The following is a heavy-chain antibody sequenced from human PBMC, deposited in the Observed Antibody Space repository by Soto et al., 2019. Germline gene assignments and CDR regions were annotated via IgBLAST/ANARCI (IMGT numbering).Heavy chain of an antibody. CDR2: ISATSDAA. D-gene: IGHD1-26*01. CDR3: GKYSGSYPVYNGMNL. CDR1: GFPFSTSA. Sequence: EVQLLESGGGLVQPGGSLRLSCAASGFPFSTSAMNWVRQAPGKGLEWVSIISATSDAAHYAESVKGRFTSSRDNSKKTLYLQMNSLRAEDTAVYYCGKYSGSYPVYNGMNLWGQGTTVTVSS. V-gene: IGHV3-23*01. J-gene: IGHJ6*02.